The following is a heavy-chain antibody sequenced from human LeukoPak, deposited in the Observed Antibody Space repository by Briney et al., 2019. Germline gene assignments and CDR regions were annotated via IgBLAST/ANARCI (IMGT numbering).Heavy chain of an antibody. CDR2: INIGGENT. V-gene: IGHV3-23*01. CDR3: ARVYGGSYHYYYYMDV. Sequence: GGSLRLSCAASGFTFRNYAMSWVRQAPGKGLAWVSSINIGGENTYYEDSVKGRFTISRDNYKNTLYFQMNSLRAEDTAVYFCARVYGGSYHYYYYMDVWGKGITVTVSS. D-gene: IGHD3-16*02. J-gene: IGHJ6*03. CDR1: GFTFRNYA.